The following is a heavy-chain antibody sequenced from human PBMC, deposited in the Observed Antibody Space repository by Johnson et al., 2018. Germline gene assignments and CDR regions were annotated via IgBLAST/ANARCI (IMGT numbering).Heavy chain of an antibody. CDR1: GYSFTGYW. J-gene: IGHJ6*03. V-gene: IGHV5-51*01. Sequence: VQLVQSGAEVKKPGESLKISCKGSGYSFTGYWIGWVRQMPWKGLEWMGIIYPGDSDTRYSPSFQGQVTISADKSISTAYLQWSSLKASDTAMYYCARIYGDYYYYYYMDVWGKGTTVTASS. CDR3: ARIYGDYYYYYYMDV. D-gene: IGHD4-17*01. CDR2: IYPGDSDT.